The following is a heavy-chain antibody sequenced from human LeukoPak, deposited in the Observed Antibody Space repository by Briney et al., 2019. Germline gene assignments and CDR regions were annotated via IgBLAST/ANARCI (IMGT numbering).Heavy chain of an antibody. Sequence: ASVKVSCKASGYAFTSYYIHWVRQAPGQGLEWMGIINPSGGSTNYAQKFQGRVTMTRDTSTSTVYMELSSLRSEDTAVYYCARIPYCSGTTCYAYDYWGQGTLVTVSS. V-gene: IGHV1-46*01. D-gene: IGHD2-2*01. CDR3: ARIPYCSGTTCYAYDY. J-gene: IGHJ4*02. CDR2: INPSGGST. CDR1: GYAFTSYY.